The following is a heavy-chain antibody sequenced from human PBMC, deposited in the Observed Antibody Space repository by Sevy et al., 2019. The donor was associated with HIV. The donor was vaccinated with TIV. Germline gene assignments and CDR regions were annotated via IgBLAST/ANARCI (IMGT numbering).Heavy chain of an antibody. CDR3: ARDGGYSIEWYPLH. CDR1: GFAFSSHA. Sequence: GGSLRLSCAASGFAFSSHAMHWVRQAPGKGLEWVAVISYEGTETFYAASVEGRFTISRDNSKNMLSLQINSLRPEDTAVYYCARDGGYSIEWYPLHWGHGTLVTVSS. CDR2: ISYEGTET. J-gene: IGHJ4*01. V-gene: IGHV3-30-3*01. D-gene: IGHD6-19*01.